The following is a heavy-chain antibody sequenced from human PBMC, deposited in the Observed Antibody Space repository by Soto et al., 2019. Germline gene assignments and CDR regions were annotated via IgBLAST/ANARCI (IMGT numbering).Heavy chain of an antibody. D-gene: IGHD3-10*01. CDR2: ISSSGTTI. Sequence: GGSLRLSCAASGFTFSDYYMSWIRQAPGKGLEWVSYISSSGTTIYYSDSVKGRFTVSRDNAKNSLYLQMNSLRAEDTALYYCAKDRGSGSYAANYQYYGMDVWGQGTTVTVSS. CDR3: AKDRGSGSYAANYQYYGMDV. V-gene: IGHV3-11*01. CDR1: GFTFSDYY. J-gene: IGHJ6*02.